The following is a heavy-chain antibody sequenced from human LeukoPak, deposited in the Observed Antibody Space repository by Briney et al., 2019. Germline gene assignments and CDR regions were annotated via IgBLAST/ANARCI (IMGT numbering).Heavy chain of an antibody. CDR1: GFICSDYA. Sequence: GGSLRLSCTASGFICSDYAMSWARQAPGEGLEWVARIRNKANRYTTEYAASVKGRFTISRDDSENSLYLQMDSLKTEDTAVYYCARSPLGIAPFDYWGQGTLVTVSS. CDR3: ARSPLGIAPFDY. D-gene: IGHD7-27*01. CDR2: IRNKANRYTT. V-gene: IGHV3-72*01. J-gene: IGHJ4*02.